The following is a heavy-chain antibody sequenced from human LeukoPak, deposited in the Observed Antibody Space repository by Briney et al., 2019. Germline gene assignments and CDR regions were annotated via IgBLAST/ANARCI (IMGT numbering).Heavy chain of an antibody. J-gene: IGHJ3*02. CDR2: IYYTGST. Sequence: SETLSLTCPVSGGSISISRYYWGWIRQPPGKGLEWIWSIYYTGSTYYNPSLKSRVTISVDTSKNQFSLKLSSVTAADTAMFYCARGGTVGVFGAFDIWSQGTMVTVSS. CDR3: ARGGTVGVFGAFDI. CDR1: GGSISISRYY. D-gene: IGHD3-16*02. V-gene: IGHV4-39*07.